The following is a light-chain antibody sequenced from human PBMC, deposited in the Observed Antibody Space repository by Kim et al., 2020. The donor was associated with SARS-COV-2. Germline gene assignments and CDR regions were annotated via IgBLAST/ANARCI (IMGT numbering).Light chain of an antibody. Sequence: GQKVTISCAGRTSNIANNYVYWYQQLPGTAPKLLIYDDNKRTSGIPDRCSGSKSGTSATLGITGLQTGDEADYYCGTYDTSLSAGVFGGGTQLTVL. CDR1: TSNIANNY. CDR2: DDN. CDR3: GTYDTSLSAGV. J-gene: IGLJ2*01. V-gene: IGLV1-51*01.